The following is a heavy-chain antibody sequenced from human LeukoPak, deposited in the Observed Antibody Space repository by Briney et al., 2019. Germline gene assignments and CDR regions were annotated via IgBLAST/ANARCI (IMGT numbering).Heavy chain of an antibody. D-gene: IGHD3-22*01. CDR2: ISGSGGST. Sequence: GGSLRVSCAASGFTFSSYAMSWVRQAPGKGLEWVSAISGSGGSTYYADCVKGRFTISRDNSKNTLYLQMNSLRAEDTAVYYCAKDSQAYYDSSGYYYVEYFDYWGQGTLVTVSS. CDR1: GFTFSSYA. V-gene: IGHV3-23*01. CDR3: AKDSQAYYDSSGYYYVEYFDY. J-gene: IGHJ4*02.